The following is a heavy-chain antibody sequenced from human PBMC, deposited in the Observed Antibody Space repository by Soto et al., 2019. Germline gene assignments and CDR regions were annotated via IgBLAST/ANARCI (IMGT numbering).Heavy chain of an antibody. V-gene: IGHV3-30-3*01. D-gene: IGHD3-10*01. J-gene: IGHJ5*02. CDR1: GFTFSSYA. CDR3: ARAQYPPYYYGSEFNP. Sequence: QVQLVESGGGVVQPGRSLRLSCAASGFTFSSYAMHWVRQAPGKGLEWVAVISYDGSNKYYADSVKGRFTISRDNSKNTLYLPMNSLRAEDTAGYYCARAQYPPYYYGSEFNPWGQGTLVTVSS. CDR2: ISYDGSNK.